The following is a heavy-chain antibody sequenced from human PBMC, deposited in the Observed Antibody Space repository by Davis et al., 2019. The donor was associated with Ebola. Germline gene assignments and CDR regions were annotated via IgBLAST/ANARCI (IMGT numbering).Heavy chain of an antibody. CDR3: ASQPYYYYGMDV. CDR1: GYSFTNYW. CDR2: IDPSDSYT. V-gene: IGHV5-10-1*01. Sequence: GESLKISCKGSGYSFTNYWIAWVRQMPGKGLEWMGRIDPSDSYTNYSPSFQGHVTISADKSISTAYLQWSSLKASDTAMYYCASQPYYYYGMDVWGQGTTVTVSS. J-gene: IGHJ6*02.